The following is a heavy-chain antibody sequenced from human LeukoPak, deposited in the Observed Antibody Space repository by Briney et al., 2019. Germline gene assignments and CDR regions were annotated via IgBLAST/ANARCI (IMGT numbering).Heavy chain of an antibody. J-gene: IGHJ6*03. CDR2: INPSGGST. CDR1: GYTFTSYY. CDR3: ARSPTGTRNYYYMDV. D-gene: IGHD1-7*01. Sequence: ASVKVSCKASGYTFTSYYMHWVRQAPGQGLEWMGIINPSGGSTSYAQKFQGRVTMTRDTSTSTVYMELSSLRSEDTAVYYCARSPTGTRNYYYMDVWGKGTTVTVSS. V-gene: IGHV1-46*01.